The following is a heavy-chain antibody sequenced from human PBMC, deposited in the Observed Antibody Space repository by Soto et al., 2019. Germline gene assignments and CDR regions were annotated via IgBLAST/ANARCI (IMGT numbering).Heavy chain of an antibody. V-gene: IGHV1-18*01. CDR1: GYTFSSYH. CDR3: GRGLAAVDY. CDR2: ISAYNGNT. Sequence: QIQLVQSGAEVKKPGASVKVSCKASGYTFSSYHITWVRQAPGQGLEWMGWISAYNGNTNYAQNLQGRVAMTTDPSTSAADMELRSQRFDETAVNDGGRGLAAVDYWGQGTVVTVSS. J-gene: IGHJ4*02. D-gene: IGHD6-25*01.